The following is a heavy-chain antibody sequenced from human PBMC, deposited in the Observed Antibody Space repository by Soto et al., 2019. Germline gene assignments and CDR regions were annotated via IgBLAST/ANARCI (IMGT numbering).Heavy chain of an antibody. CDR2: IIPILGIA. J-gene: IGHJ4*02. CDR1: GGTFSSYT. Sequence: QVQLVQSGAEVKKPGSSVKVSCKASGGTFSSYTISWVRQAPGQGLEWMGRIIPILGIANYAQKFQGRVTITADKSTNTAYMELSSLRSEDTAVYYCARMAGSYSPLDYWGQGTLVTVSS. V-gene: IGHV1-69*02. CDR3: ARMAGSYSPLDY. D-gene: IGHD1-26*01.